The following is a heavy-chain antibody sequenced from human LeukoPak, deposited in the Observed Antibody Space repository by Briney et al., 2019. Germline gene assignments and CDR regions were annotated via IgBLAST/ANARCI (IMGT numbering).Heavy chain of an antibody. CDR3: ARDHDSSGYYYGYYFDY. V-gene: IGHV3-11*01. J-gene: IGHJ4*02. CDR2: ISRSSNTI. D-gene: IGHD3-22*01. Sequence: GGSLRLSCAASGFTFSDYYMNWIRQAPGKGLEWVSYISRSSNTIYYADSVKGRFTISRDNAKNSLYLQMNSLRAEDTAVYYCARDHDSSGYYYGYYFDYWGQGTLVTVSS. CDR1: GFTFSDYY.